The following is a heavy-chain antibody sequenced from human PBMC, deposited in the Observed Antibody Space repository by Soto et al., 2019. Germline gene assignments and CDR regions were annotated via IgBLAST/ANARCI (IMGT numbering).Heavy chain of an antibody. Sequence: LQLQESGPGLVKPSETLSLTCTVSGGSISSSSYYWGWIRQPPGKGLVWIGSIYYSGSTYYNPSLKSRVTISVDTSKNQFSLKLSSVTAADTAVYYCARIGHESDPGGYYFDYWGQGTLVTVSS. CDR3: ARIGHESDPGGYYFDY. D-gene: IGHD3-10*01. J-gene: IGHJ4*02. CDR2: IYYSGST. CDR1: GGSISSSSYY. V-gene: IGHV4-39*01.